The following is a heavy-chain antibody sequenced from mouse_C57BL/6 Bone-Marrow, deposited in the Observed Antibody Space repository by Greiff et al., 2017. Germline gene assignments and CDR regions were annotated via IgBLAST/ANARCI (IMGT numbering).Heavy chain of an antibody. D-gene: IGHD6-1*01. J-gene: IGHJ4*01. CDR2: IGPSDSYT. V-gene: IGHV1-69*01. CDR3: AREKLGSLYAMDY. CDR1: GYTFTSYW. Sequence: VQLQQPGAELVLPGASVKLSCKASGYTFTSYWMHWVKQSPGQGLEWIGEIGPSDSYTNYNQKFKGKSTLTVDKSSSTAYMQLSSLTSEDSAVYYCAREKLGSLYAMDYWGQGTSVTVSS.